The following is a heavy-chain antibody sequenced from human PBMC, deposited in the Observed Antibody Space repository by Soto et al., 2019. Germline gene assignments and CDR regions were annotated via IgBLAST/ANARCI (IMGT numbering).Heavy chain of an antibody. J-gene: IGHJ6*02. D-gene: IGHD1-7*01. Sequence: PGGSLRLSCAASGFTFSNAWMNWVRQAPGKGLEWVGRIKSKTDGGTTDYAAPVKGRFTISRDDSKNTLYLQMNSLKTEDTAVYYCVLLVDSFRFGTIYYGMDVWCQGTTVTVSS. CDR1: GFTFSNAW. V-gene: IGHV3-15*07. CDR2: IKSKTDGGTT. CDR3: VLLVDSFRFGTIYYGMDV.